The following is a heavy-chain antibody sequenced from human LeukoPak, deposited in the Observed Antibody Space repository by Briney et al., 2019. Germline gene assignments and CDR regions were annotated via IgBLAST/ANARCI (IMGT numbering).Heavy chain of an antibody. J-gene: IGHJ4*02. D-gene: IGHD1/OR15-1a*01. CDR2: IIPIFGTA. Sequence: PWASVKVSCKASGYTFSSYAISWVRQAPGQGLEWMGGIIPIFGTANYAQKFQGRVTITADESTSTAYMELSSLRSEDTAVYYCARVDRLAEQYYFDYWGQGTLVTVSS. V-gene: IGHV1-69*13. CDR1: GYTFSSYA. CDR3: ARVDRLAEQYYFDY.